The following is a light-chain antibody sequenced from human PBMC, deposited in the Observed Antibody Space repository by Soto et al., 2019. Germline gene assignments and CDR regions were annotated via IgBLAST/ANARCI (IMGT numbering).Light chain of an antibody. V-gene: IGLV2-14*03. J-gene: IGLJ1*01. CDR2: DVS. CDR1: SSDVCGYNY. Sequence: QSVLTQPASVSGSPGQSITISCTGTSSDVCGYNYVSWYQQHPGKAPKFMIYDVSSRPSGVSNRFSGSKSGNTASLTISGLQAEDEADYYCCSYTTSNTRQIVLGTGTKVTVL. CDR3: CSYTTSNTRQIV.